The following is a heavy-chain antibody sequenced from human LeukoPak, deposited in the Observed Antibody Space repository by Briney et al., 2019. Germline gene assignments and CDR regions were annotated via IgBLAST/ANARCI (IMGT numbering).Heavy chain of an antibody. D-gene: IGHD2-15*01. Sequence: ASVKVSCKASGYTFTSYTISWVRQAPGQGLEWMGWISVYNGNTNYAQRLQGRVTMTTDTSTSTAYMELRSLRSDDTAVYYCARAISGGSPITASDYWGQGTLVTVSS. V-gene: IGHV1-18*01. CDR1: GYTFTSYT. CDR2: ISVYNGNT. CDR3: ARAISGGSPITASDY. J-gene: IGHJ4*02.